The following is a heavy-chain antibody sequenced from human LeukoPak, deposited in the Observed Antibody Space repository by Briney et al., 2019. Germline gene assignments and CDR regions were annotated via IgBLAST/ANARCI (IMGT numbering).Heavy chain of an antibody. J-gene: IGHJ4*02. CDR1: GFTFSTYW. D-gene: IGHD7-27*01. CDR3: ASGKLGY. V-gene: IGHV3-74*01. Sequence: GGSLRLSCAASGFTFSTYWMHWVRQAPGKGLVWVSRIKPDGSGTSYADSVKGRFTISRDNAKNTLYLQMNSLRAEDTAVYYCASGKLGYWGQGTLVTVSS. CDR2: IKPDGSGT.